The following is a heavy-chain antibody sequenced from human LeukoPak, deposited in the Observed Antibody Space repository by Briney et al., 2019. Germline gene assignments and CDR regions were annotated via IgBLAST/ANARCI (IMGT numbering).Heavy chain of an antibody. CDR1: GFTFSSSA. CDR3: AKSGGSSGWLY. CDR2: ISGSGGGT. J-gene: IGHJ4*02. V-gene: IGHV3-23*01. Sequence: GGSLRLSCAASGFTFSSSALSWVRQAPGKGLEWLSGISGSGGGTYYADSVKGRFTISRDDSKNTLYLQMHSLRAEDTAVYYCAKSGGSSGWLYWGQGTLVTVSS. D-gene: IGHD6-19*01.